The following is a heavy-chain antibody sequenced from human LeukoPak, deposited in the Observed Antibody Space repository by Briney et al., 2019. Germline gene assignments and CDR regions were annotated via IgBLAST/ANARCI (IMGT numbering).Heavy chain of an antibody. D-gene: IGHD3-10*01. J-gene: IGHJ4*02. CDR2: IGGSCGNT. Sequence: GGSLSLSREASGFTFSSYAMSWARLAPGRGLEWVSAIGGSCGNTYYAHSVNGRFPISRHHSKNTLYLQMDSLRAEDTAVYYCAKNPFVGYGSDYFDDWGQGTLVTVSS. V-gene: IGHV3-23*01. CDR3: AKNPFVGYGSDYFDD. CDR1: GFTFSSYA.